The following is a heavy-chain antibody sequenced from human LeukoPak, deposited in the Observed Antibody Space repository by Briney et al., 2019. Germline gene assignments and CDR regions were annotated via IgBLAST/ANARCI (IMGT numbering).Heavy chain of an antibody. CDR1: GYTFTGYY. CDR2: INPNSGGT. CDR3: ARDGGPTIFGVVTTMFYYYYGMDV. D-gene: IGHD3-3*01. Sequence: ASVKVSCKASGYTFTGYYMHWVRQAPGQGLEWMGWINPNSGGTNYAQKFQGRVTMTRDTSIGTAYMELSRLRSDDTAVYYCARDGGPTIFGVVTTMFYYYYGMDVWGQGTTVTVSS. J-gene: IGHJ6*02. V-gene: IGHV1-2*02.